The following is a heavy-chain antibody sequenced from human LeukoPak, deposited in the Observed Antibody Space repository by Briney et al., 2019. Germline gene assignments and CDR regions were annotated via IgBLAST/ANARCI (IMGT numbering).Heavy chain of an antibody. J-gene: IGHJ4*02. CDR2: IKSKTDGGTT. Sequence: GGSLRLSCAASGFTFSNAWMRWVRQAPGKGLEWVGRIKSKTDGGTTDYAAPVKGRFTISRDDSKNTLYLQMKSLKTEDTAVYYCTTDLGCSGGSCYSFWGQGTLVTVSS. D-gene: IGHD2-15*01. CDR3: TTDLGCSGGSCYSF. V-gene: IGHV3-15*01. CDR1: GFTFSNAW.